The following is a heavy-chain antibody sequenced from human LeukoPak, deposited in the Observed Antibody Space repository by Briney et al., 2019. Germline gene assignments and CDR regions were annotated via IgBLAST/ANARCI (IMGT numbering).Heavy chain of an antibody. V-gene: IGHV3-21*01. D-gene: IGHD1-1*01. J-gene: IGHJ3*02. Sequence: PGGSLRLSCAASGFTFSSYSMNWVRQAPGKGLEWVSSISSSSSYIYYADSVKGRFTISGDNAKNSLYLQMNSLRAEDTAVYYCARDLNEYDAFDIWGQGTMVTVSS. CDR1: GFTFSSYS. CDR2: ISSSSSYI. CDR3: ARDLNEYDAFDI.